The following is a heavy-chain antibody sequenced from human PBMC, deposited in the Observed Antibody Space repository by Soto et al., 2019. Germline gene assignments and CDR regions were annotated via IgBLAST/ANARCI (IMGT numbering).Heavy chain of an antibody. CDR1: GFTFADSV. V-gene: IGHV3-49*05. J-gene: IGHJ4*02. CDR3: ARDLVSDY. CDR2: IRRKAHGGTT. Sequence: EVQLVESGGGLVKPGRSLILSYTASGFTFADSVMSWFRQAPGKGLEWVGFIRRKAHGGTTEYAASVEGRFTISRDDSTSIAYLQMNSLKTEDTAVYYCARDLVSDYWGQGTLVTVSS.